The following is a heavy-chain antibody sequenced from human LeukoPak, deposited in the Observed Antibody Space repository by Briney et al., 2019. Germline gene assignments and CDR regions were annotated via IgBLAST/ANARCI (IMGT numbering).Heavy chain of an antibody. CDR2: ISYDGSNK. D-gene: IGHD5-18*01. CDR3: AKWNVDTAMVRGFDY. V-gene: IGHV3-30*18. Sequence: GGSLRLSCAASGVTFSSCAMHWVRQAPGKGLEWVAVISYDGSNKYYADSVKGRFTISRDNSKNTLYLQMNSLRAEDTAVYYCAKWNVDTAMVRGFDYWGQGTLVTVSS. CDR1: GVTFSSCA. J-gene: IGHJ4*02.